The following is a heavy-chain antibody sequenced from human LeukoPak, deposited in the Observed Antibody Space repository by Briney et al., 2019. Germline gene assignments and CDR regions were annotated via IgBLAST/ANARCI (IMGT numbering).Heavy chain of an antibody. CDR3: ARGYCSSTSCYRLNYYYYMDV. D-gene: IGHD2-2*02. CDR1: GGSFSGYY. Sequence: SETLSLTCAVYGGSFSGYYWSWLRQPPGKGLEGIGEINHSGSTNYNPSLKSRVTISVDTSKNQFSLKLSSVTAADTAVYYCARGYCSSTSCYRLNYYYYMDVWGKGTTVTVSS. CDR2: INHSGST. J-gene: IGHJ6*03. V-gene: IGHV4-34*01.